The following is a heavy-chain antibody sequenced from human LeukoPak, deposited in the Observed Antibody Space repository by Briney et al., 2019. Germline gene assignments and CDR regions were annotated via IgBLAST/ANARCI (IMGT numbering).Heavy chain of an antibody. Sequence: ASVKVSCKASGYTFTSYGISWVRQAPGQGLEWMGWISAYNGNTNYAQKLQGRVTMTTDTSTSTAYMELRSLRSDDTAVYYCARALHIGAGAGWPLYHYYGMDVWGQGTTVTVSS. CDR1: GYTFTSYG. CDR3: ARALHIGAGAGWPLYHYYGMDV. CDR2: ISAYNGNT. J-gene: IGHJ6*02. D-gene: IGHD6-19*01. V-gene: IGHV1-18*01.